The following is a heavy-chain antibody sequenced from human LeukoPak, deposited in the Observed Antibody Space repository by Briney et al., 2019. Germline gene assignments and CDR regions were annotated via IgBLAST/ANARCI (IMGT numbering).Heavy chain of an antibody. V-gene: IGHV4-39*07. J-gene: IGHJ6*04. Sequence: SDTLSLTCTLSGGPISSSSYYWRSTAQPPGTGLEWIESIYYSDNTYYIPYLKSRLTISVDTPKNLFSLKLSSVPAADPALYFCARGGGRFWFVWGKGTTVTVSS. D-gene: IGHD3-3*01. CDR1: GGPISSSSYY. CDR3: ARGGGRFWFV. CDR2: IYYSDNT.